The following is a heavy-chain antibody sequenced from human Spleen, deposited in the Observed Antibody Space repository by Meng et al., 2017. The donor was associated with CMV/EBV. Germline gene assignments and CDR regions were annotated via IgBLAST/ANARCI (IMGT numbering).Heavy chain of an antibody. CDR3: AKGDSGQGFLEWLAY. CDR1: GFIFSSYT. J-gene: IGHJ4*02. CDR2: ITSNSRHI. V-gene: IGHV3-21*01. Sequence: SGFIFSSYTMFWVRQAPGKGPEWVSSITSNSRHIHYAESMKGRFTISRDNSKSTLYLQMNSLRVEDTAVYYCAKGDSGQGFLEWLAYWGQGTLVTVSS. D-gene: IGHD3-3*01.